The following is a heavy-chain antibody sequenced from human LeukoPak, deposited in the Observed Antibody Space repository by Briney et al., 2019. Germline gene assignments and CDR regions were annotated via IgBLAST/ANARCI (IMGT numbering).Heavy chain of an antibody. CDR2: ISYDGSNK. Sequence: PGGSLRLSCAASGFTFSSYAMHWVRQAPGKGLEWVAVISYDGSNKYYADSVKGRFTISRDNSKNTLYLQMNSLRAEDTAVYYCAEGLAPDYWGQGTLVTVSS. J-gene: IGHJ4*02. V-gene: IGHV3-30*04. CDR3: AEGLAPDY. CDR1: GFTFSSYA.